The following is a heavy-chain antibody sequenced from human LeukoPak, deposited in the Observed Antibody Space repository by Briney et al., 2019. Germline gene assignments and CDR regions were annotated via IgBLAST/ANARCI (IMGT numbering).Heavy chain of an antibody. CDR3: ATGAGIAAAGPKADY. CDR2: INPSGGST. D-gene: IGHD6-13*01. V-gene: IGHV1-46*01. Sequence: ASVKVSCKASGCTFTSYYMHWVRQAPGQGLEWMGIINPSGGSTSYAQKFQGRVTMTRDTSTSTVYMELSSLRSEDTAVYYCATGAGIAAAGPKADYWGQGTLVTVSS. J-gene: IGHJ4*02. CDR1: GCTFTSYY.